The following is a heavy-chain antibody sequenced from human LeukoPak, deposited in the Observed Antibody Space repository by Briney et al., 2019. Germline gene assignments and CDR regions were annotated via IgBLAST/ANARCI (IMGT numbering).Heavy chain of an antibody. CDR1: GFTFSSYG. CDR3: AKDPGEYYYDSSGPPDY. D-gene: IGHD3-22*01. Sequence: TGGSLRLSCAASGFTFSSYGMHWVRQAPGKGLEWVAFIRYDGSNKYYADSVKGRFTISRDNSKNTLYLQMNSLRAEDTAVYYCAKDPGEYYYDSSGPPDYWGQGTLVTVSS. J-gene: IGHJ4*02. V-gene: IGHV3-30*02. CDR2: IRYDGSNK.